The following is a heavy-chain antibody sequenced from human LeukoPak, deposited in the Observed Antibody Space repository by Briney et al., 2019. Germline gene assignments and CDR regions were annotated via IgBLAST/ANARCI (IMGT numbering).Heavy chain of an antibody. V-gene: IGHV3-66*04. D-gene: IGHD6-19*01. J-gene: IGHJ6*02. CDR3: ARLSSGWYKPDYYYGMDV. CDR1: GFTVSSNY. CDR2: IYSGGST. Sequence: GGSLRLSCAASGFTVSSNYMSWVRQAPGKGLEWVSVIYSGGSTYYADSVKGRFTISRDNSKNTLYLQMNSLRAEDTAVYYRARLSSGWYKPDYYYGMDVWGQGTTVTVSS.